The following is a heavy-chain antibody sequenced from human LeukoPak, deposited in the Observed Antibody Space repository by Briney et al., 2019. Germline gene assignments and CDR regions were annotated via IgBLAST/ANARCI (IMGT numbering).Heavy chain of an antibody. CDR1: GYTFTSYG. CDR2: ISAYNGNT. CDR3: ARDVGYCSSTSCYTDYYYGMDV. J-gene: IGHJ6*02. Sequence: ASVTVSCKASGYTFTSYGISWVRQAPGQGLEWMGWISAYNGNTNYAQKLQGRVTMTTDTSTSTAYMEPRSLRSDDTAVYYCARDVGYCSSTSCYTDYYYGMDVWGQGTTVTVSS. D-gene: IGHD2-2*02. V-gene: IGHV1-18*01.